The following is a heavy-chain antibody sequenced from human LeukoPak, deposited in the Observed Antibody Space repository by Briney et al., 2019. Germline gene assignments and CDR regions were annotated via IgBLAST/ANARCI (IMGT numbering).Heavy chain of an antibody. J-gene: IGHJ4*02. CDR3: AKDLVAGSGLFFDY. CDR2: ISSSSSYI. Sequence: GGSLRLSCAASGFTFSSYSMNWVRQAPGKGLEWVSSISSSSSYIYYADSVKGRFTISRDNAKNSLYLQMNSLRAEDTAVYYCAKDLVAGSGLFFDYWGQGTLVTVSS. D-gene: IGHD6-19*01. V-gene: IGHV3-21*01. CDR1: GFTFSSYS.